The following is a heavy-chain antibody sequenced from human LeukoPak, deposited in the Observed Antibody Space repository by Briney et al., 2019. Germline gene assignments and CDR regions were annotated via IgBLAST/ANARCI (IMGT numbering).Heavy chain of an antibody. V-gene: IGHV3-64*01. CDR1: GFTFSSYA. Sequence: GGSLRLSCAASGFTFSSYAMHWVRQAPGKGLEYVSAISSNGGSTYYANSVKGRFTISRDNAKNSLYLQMNSLRAEDTAVYYCARAGYGSGSGLLGYWGQGTLVTVSS. D-gene: IGHD3-10*01. CDR2: ISSNGGST. J-gene: IGHJ4*02. CDR3: ARAGYGSGSGLLGY.